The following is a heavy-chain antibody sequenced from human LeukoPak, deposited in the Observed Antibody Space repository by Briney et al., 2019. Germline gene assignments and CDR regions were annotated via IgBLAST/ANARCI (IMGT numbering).Heavy chain of an antibody. D-gene: IGHD1-26*01. J-gene: IGHJ4*02. CDR2: ITNSGRST. CDR3: AREASGNYRVFDS. CDR1: GFSFSNYF. Sequence: GGSLRLSCEASGFSFSNYFMSWIRQAPGKGLEWVSYITNSGRSTNYADAVKGRFTISRDNAKKSIYLEMTDLRAEDTGVYYCAREASGNYRVFDSWGQGTLVTASS. V-gene: IGHV3-11*04.